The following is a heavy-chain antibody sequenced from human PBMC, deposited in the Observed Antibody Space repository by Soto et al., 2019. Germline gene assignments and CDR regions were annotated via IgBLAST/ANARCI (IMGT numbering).Heavy chain of an antibody. CDR3: ARGGPDGGRSPYYFDY. D-gene: IGHD3-16*01. CDR1: GGSISSGVYS. CDR2: IYYSGSA. Sequence: QVQLQESGPGLVKPSQTLSLTCNVSGGSISSGVYSWTWIRQYPGKGLEWIGHIYYSGSAYYNPSLKSRVTISVDTSKNQFSLKLSSVTAADTAVYYCARGGPDGGRSPYYFDYWGQGTLVTVSS. J-gene: IGHJ4*02. V-gene: IGHV4-31*03.